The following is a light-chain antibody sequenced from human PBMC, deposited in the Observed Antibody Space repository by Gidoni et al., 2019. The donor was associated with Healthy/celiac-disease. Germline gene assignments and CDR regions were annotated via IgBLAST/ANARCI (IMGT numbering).Light chain of an antibody. CDR1: QSVSSSY. CDR2: GAS. V-gene: IGKV3-20*01. Sequence: EIVLTQSPATLSLSPGERATLSCRASQSVSSSYLAWYQQKPGQAPRLLIYGASSRATGIPDRFSGGGSGTDFTLTISRLEPEDFAVYYCQQYGSSPPYTFGQGTKLEIK. CDR3: QQYGSSPPYT. J-gene: IGKJ2*01.